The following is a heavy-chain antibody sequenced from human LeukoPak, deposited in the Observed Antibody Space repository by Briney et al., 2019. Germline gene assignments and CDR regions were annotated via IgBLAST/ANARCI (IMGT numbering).Heavy chain of an antibody. CDR1: GYTLTELS. CDR2: FDPEDGET. Sequence: GASVKVSCKVSGYTLTELSMHWVRQAPGKGLEWMGGFDPEDGETIYAQKFQGRVTMTEDTSTDTAYMELSSLRSEDTAVYYCATAHGYSSGWAFDYWGQGTLVTVSS. D-gene: IGHD6-19*01. J-gene: IGHJ4*02. V-gene: IGHV1-24*01. CDR3: ATAHGYSSGWAFDY.